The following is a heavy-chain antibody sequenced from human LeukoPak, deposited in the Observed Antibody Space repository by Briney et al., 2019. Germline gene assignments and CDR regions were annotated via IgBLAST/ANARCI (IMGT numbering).Heavy chain of an antibody. Sequence: SGGSLRLSCAGSGFTFSSNAMSWVRQAPGKGLEWVSTISGSGDNTYYADSVKGRFTISRDNSKNTLYLQMNSLRAEDTAVYYCAKVPNEYWGQGTLVTVSS. J-gene: IGHJ4*02. CDR3: AKVPNEY. D-gene: IGHD1-1*01. V-gene: IGHV3-23*01. CDR1: GFTFSSNA. CDR2: ISGSGDNT.